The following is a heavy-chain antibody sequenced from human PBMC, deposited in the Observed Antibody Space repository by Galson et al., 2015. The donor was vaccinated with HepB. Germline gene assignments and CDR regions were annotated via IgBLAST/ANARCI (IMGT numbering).Heavy chain of an antibody. CDR2: ISSSSTI. CDR3: ARGAYCGGDCSYYYYYGMDV. D-gene: IGHD2-21*02. CDR1: GFTFSSYS. J-gene: IGHJ6*02. V-gene: IGHV3-48*02. Sequence: SLRLSCAASGFTFSSYSMNWVRQAPGKGLEWVSYISSSSTIYYADSVKGRFTISRDNAENSLYLQMNSLRDEDTAVYYCARGAYCGGDCSYYYYYGMDVWGQGTTVTVSS.